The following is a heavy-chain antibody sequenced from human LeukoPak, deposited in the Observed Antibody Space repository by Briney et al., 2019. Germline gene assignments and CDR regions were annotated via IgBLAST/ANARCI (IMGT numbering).Heavy chain of an antibody. J-gene: IGHJ6*02. CDR3: ARGAWFGDQTGTYYYYYGMDV. V-gene: IGHV1-8*01. CDR2: MNPNSGNT. CDR1: GYTFTSYD. D-gene: IGHD3-10*01. Sequence: ASVKASFKASGYTFTSYDINWVRQATGQGLEWMGWMNPNSGNTGYAQKFQGRVTMTRNTSISTAYMELSSLRSEDTAVYYCARGAWFGDQTGTYYYYYGMDVWGQGTTVTVSS.